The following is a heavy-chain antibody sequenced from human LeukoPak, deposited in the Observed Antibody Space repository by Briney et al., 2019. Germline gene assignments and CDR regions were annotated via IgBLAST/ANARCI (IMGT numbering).Heavy chain of an antibody. CDR3: ARHLFFRPLFDY. V-gene: IGHV4-61*08. CDR2: IYYSGST. Sequence: SQTLSLTCTVSGGSISSGGYYWSWIRQHPGKGLEWIGYIYYSGSTNYNPSLKSRVTISVDTSKNQFSLKLSSVTAADTAVYYCARHLFFRPLFDYWGQGTLVTVSS. J-gene: IGHJ4*02. D-gene: IGHD3-3*01. CDR1: GGSISSGGYY.